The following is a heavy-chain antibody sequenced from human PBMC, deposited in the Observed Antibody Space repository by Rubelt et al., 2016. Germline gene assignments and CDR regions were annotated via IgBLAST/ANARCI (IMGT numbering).Heavy chain of an antibody. D-gene: IGHD6-13*01. J-gene: IGHJ4*02. Sequence: SPSRGLEWLGRTYYRSKWYNDYPVSVKSRITINPDTSKNQFSLQLNSVTPEDTAVYYCAREGQLVPERIDYWGQGTLVTVSS. V-gene: IGHV6-1*01. CDR3: AREGQLVPERIDY. CDR2: TYYRSKWYN.